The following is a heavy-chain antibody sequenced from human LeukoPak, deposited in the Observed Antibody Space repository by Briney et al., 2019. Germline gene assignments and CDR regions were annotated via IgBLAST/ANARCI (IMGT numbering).Heavy chain of an antibody. D-gene: IGHD3-22*01. CDR3: ARDVRMQPSDSSGYYVY. CDR2: IIPIFGTA. J-gene: IGHJ4*02. CDR1: GGTFSSYA. V-gene: IGHV1-69*05. Sequence: SVKVSCKASGGTFSSYAISWVRQAPGQGLEWMGGIIPIFGTANYAQKFQGRVTITTDESTSTAYMELSSLRFEDTAVYYCARDVRMQPSDSSGYYVYWGQGTLVTVSS.